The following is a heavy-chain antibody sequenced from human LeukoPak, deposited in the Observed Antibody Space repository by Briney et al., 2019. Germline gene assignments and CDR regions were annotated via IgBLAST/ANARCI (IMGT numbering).Heavy chain of an antibody. Sequence: GASVKVSCKASGYIFTNYYMHWVRQALGQGLEWMGIINPSDGSISYAQKFQGRVIMTRDTSTSTVYMDLSSLRSEDTAVYYCARDREVGTTRKYFDYWGQGTLVTVSS. CDR1: GYIFTNYY. J-gene: IGHJ4*02. D-gene: IGHD1-26*01. V-gene: IGHV1-46*01. CDR2: INPSDGSI. CDR3: ARDREVGTTRKYFDY.